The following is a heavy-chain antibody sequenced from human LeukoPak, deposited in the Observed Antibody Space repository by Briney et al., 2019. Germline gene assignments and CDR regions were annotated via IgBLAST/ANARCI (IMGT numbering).Heavy chain of an antibody. J-gene: IGHJ6*03. V-gene: IGHV3-30*02. CDR1: GFTFSTYG. Sequence: GGSLRLSCAASGFTFSTYGMHWVRQAPGKGLEWVAFIRYDGSNKYYADSVKGRFTISRDNSKNTLYLQMNSLRAEDTAVYYCARSYCSSTSCYPKLYYYYYMDVWGEGTTVTVSS. CDR2: IRYDGSNK. D-gene: IGHD2-2*01. CDR3: ARSYCSSTSCYPKLYYYYYMDV.